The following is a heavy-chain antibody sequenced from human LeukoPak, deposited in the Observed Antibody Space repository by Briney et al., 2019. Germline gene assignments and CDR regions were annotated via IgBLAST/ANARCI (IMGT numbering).Heavy chain of an antibody. D-gene: IGHD3-22*01. CDR2: IIPIFGTA. Sequence: GASVKVSCKASGGTFSSYAISWVRQAPGQGLEWMGRIIPIFGTANYAQKFQGRVTITTDESTSTAYMELSSLRSEDTAVYYCAGASTHYDSSGPPYYWGQGTLVTVSS. J-gene: IGHJ4*02. CDR1: GGTFSSYA. CDR3: AGASTHYDSSGPPYY. V-gene: IGHV1-69*05.